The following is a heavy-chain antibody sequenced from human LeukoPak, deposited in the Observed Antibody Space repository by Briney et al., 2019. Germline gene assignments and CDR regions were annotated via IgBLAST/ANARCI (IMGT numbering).Heavy chain of an antibody. CDR2: IWYDGSNK. Sequence: GGSLRLSCAASGFTFSSYGMHWVRQAPGKGLEWVAVIWYDGSNKYYADSVKGRFTISRDNGKNTLYLQMNSLRAEDTAVYYCARGSTYYDSSGQVPFDYWGQGTLVTVSS. D-gene: IGHD3-22*01. CDR1: GFTFSSYG. V-gene: IGHV3-33*01. CDR3: ARGSTYYDSSGQVPFDY. J-gene: IGHJ4*02.